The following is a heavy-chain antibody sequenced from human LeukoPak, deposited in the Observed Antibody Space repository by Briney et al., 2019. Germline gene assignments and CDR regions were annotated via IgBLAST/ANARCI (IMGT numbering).Heavy chain of an antibody. Sequence: GGSLRLSCAASGITFSNAWMTWVRQAPGKGLEWVGRIYRNTNGETTDYGAPVKGRFTMSRDDSKNTLYLQMNSLKIKDTAVYYCTTYNGGSCPFWGQGTLVTVSS. V-gene: IGHV3-15*01. CDR1: GITFSNAW. J-gene: IGHJ4*02. CDR2: IYRNTNGETT. CDR3: TTYNGGSCPF. D-gene: IGHD6-19*01.